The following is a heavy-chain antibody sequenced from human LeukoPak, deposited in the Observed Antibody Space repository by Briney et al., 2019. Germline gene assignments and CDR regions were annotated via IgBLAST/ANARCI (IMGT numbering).Heavy chain of an antibody. D-gene: IGHD2-15*01. CDR3: AKAPCSGGSCYSSYNFDY. J-gene: IGHJ4*02. V-gene: IGHV3-23*01. Sequence: GGSLRLSCAASGFTFSSYAMSWVRQAPGKGLEWVSAISGSGGSTYYADSVKGRFTISRDNSKNTLYLQMNSLRAEDTAVYYCAKAPCSGGSCYSSYNFDYWDQGTLVTVSS. CDR2: ISGSGGST. CDR1: GFTFSSYA.